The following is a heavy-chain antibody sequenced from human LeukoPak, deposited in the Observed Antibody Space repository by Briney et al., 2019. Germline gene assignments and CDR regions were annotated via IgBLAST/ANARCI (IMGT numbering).Heavy chain of an antibody. Sequence: PGGSLRLSCAASGFTFSSYSMNWVRQAPGKGLEWVSSISSSSSYIYYADSVKGRFTISRDNAKNSLYLQMNSLRAEDMALYYCAKGLVWRYYDNSGRGPVPAFDIWGQGTMVTVSS. CDR2: ISSSSSYI. J-gene: IGHJ3*02. D-gene: IGHD3-22*01. CDR1: GFTFSSYS. V-gene: IGHV3-21*04. CDR3: AKGLVWRYYDNSGRGPVPAFDI.